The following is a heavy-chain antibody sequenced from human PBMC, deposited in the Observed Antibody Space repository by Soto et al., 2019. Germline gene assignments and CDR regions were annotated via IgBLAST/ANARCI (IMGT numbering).Heavy chain of an antibody. D-gene: IGHD2-8*02. J-gene: IGHJ4*02. V-gene: IGHV3-74*01. CDR1: GFTFSNDW. Sequence: EVQLVESGGGLVQPGGSLRLSCAASGFTFSNDWMHWVRQAAGKGLVWVSRINMDGSSTNYADSVKGRFTISRDNAKNTLYLQMNSLRADDTAIYFCARGPRGVYGNDYWGQGALVTVSS. CDR2: INMDGSST. CDR3: ARGPRGVYGNDY.